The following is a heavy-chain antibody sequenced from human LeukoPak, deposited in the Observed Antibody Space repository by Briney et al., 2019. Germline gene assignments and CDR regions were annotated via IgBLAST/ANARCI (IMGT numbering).Heavy chain of an antibody. D-gene: IGHD3-10*01. Sequence: GGSLRLSCAASGFTLSSFWMHWVRQGPGKGLLWVSRIKGDGSTTSYADSVRGRFTISRDNAKNTLYLQMNSLRAEDTAVYYCVRDVSYYRSGPHFDSWGQRTLVTVSS. V-gene: IGHV3-74*01. CDR1: GFTLSSFW. CDR2: IKGDGSTT. CDR3: VRDVSYYRSGPHFDS. J-gene: IGHJ4*02.